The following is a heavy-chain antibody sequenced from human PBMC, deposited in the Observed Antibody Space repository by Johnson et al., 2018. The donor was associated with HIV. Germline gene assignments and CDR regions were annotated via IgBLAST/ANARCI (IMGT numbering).Heavy chain of an antibody. CDR2: INWNGGST. J-gene: IGHJ3*02. CDR3: ARALPYSSSHTDAFDI. D-gene: IGHD6-6*01. CDR1: GFTFSIYD. Sequence: VQLVESGGDWVQPGGSLRLSCAASGFTFSIYDMSWVRQVPGKGLEWVSGINWNGGSTGYADSVKGRFIISRDNAKNSLYLQMNSLRAEDTALYYCARALPYSSSHTDAFDIWGQGTMVTVSS. V-gene: IGHV3-20*04.